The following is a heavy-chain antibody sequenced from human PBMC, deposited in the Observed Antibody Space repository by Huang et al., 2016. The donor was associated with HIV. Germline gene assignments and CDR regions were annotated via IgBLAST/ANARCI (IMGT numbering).Heavy chain of an antibody. CDR1: GFSFTNYW. CDR3: VRSTSGYYYRTDY. V-gene: IGHV5-51*01. Sequence: EVQLAQSGPEVKKPGESLKISCKGSGFSFTNYWIGWVRQMPGKGLEWMGISYPGDSDTKYSPSFQGQVTISADKSISTAYLQWGSLKASDTAMYYCVRSTSGYYYRTDYWGQGTLVTVSS. D-gene: IGHD3-22*01. CDR2: SYPGDSDT. J-gene: IGHJ4*02.